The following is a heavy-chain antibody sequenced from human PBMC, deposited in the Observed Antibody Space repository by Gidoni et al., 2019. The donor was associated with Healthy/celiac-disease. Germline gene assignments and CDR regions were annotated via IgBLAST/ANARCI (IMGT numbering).Heavy chain of an antibody. V-gene: IGHV3-30*18. Sequence: QVQLVESGGGVVQPGRSLRLSCAASGFPFSSYGMHWVRQAPGKGLEWVAVISYDGSNKYYADSVKGRFTISRDNSKNTLYLQMNSLRAEDTAVYYCAKETEFYFDYWGQGTLVTVSS. CDR1: GFPFSSYG. D-gene: IGHD3-10*01. CDR2: ISYDGSNK. CDR3: AKETEFYFDY. J-gene: IGHJ4*02.